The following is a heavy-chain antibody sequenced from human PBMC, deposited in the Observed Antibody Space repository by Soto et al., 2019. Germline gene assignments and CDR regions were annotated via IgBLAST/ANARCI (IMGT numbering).Heavy chain of an antibody. D-gene: IGHD6-19*01. Sequence: EVQLVESGGGLGRPGGSLRLSCAASGFTFSSYDMNWVRQAPGKGLEWVSYISSSGSSIHYADSVKGRFTISRDNANNSLYLQMNSLRAEDTAVYYCARGDALVVAGKNFDYWGRGSLVTVSS. V-gene: IGHV3-48*03. CDR3: ARGDALVVAGKNFDY. J-gene: IGHJ4*02. CDR1: GFTFSSYD. CDR2: ISSSGSSI.